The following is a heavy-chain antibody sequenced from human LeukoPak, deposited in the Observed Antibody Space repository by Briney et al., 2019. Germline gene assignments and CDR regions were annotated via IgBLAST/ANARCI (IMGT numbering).Heavy chain of an antibody. V-gene: IGHV5-51*01. D-gene: IGHD7-27*01. J-gene: IGHJ4*02. CDR3: ARSATSWAYYFDY. Sequence: GASLKISWKGSGYRFTSYWIGWVRQMPGKGLEWMGIIYPGDSDTRYSPSFQGQVTISADKSISTAYLQWSSLKASDTAMYYCARSATSWAYYFDYWGQGTLVTVSS. CDR2: IYPGDSDT. CDR1: GYRFTSYW.